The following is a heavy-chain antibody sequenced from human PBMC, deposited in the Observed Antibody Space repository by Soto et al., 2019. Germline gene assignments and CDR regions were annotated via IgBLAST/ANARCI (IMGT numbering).Heavy chain of an antibody. D-gene: IGHD3-22*01. CDR3: ARLRGYDSSGYYYRRIENMDV. CDR1: GGSISSYY. CDR2: IYYSGST. Sequence: SETLSLTCTVSGGSISSYYWSWIRQPPGKGLEWIGYIYYSGSTNYNPSLKSRVTISVDTSKNQFSLKLSSVTAADTAVYYCARLRGYDSSGYYYRRIENMDVWGQGTTVTVSS. J-gene: IGHJ6*02. V-gene: IGHV4-59*01.